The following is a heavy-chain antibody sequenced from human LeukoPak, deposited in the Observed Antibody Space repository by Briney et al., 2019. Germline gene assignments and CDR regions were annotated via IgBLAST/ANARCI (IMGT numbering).Heavy chain of an antibody. Sequence: SETLSLTCTVSGASISSFYWSWIRQPPGKGLESIGYIYYSGSTNYNPSLKSRVTISVDTSKNQISLKLSSVTAADTAVYYCASLAIDSSGYYTHNWFDPWGQGTLVTVSS. V-gene: IGHV4-59*01. CDR3: ASLAIDSSGYYTHNWFDP. D-gene: IGHD3-22*01. J-gene: IGHJ5*02. CDR2: IYYSGST. CDR1: GASISSFY.